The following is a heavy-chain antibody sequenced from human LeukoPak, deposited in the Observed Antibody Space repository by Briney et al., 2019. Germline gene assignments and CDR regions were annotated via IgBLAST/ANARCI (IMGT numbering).Heavy chain of an antibody. CDR1: GGSVSSDSYH. V-gene: IGHV4-39*07. CDR2: INHSGST. D-gene: IGHD2-2*01. Sequence: SETLSLTCTVSGGSVSSDSYHWGWIRQPPGKGLEWIGEINHSGSTSCIPSLKSRVTISVDTSKNQFSLKLSSVTAADTAVYYCARGSTSTNWLDPWGQGTLVTVSS. J-gene: IGHJ5*02. CDR3: ARGSTSTNWLDP.